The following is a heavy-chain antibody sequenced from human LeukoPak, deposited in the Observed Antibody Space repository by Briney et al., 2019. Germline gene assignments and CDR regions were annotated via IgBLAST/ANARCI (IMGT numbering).Heavy chain of an antibody. CDR1: GFTFSSYS. CDR3: ARDHLTDYCSSTSCLFDY. CDR2: ISISRYI. D-gene: IGHD2-2*01. Sequence: GGSLRLSCAASGFTFSSYSMNWVRQAPGKGLEWVSSISISRYIYYADSVKGRFTISRDNAKNSLYLQMNSLRAEDTAVYYCARDHLTDYCSSTSCLFDYWGQGTLVTVSS. V-gene: IGHV3-21*01. J-gene: IGHJ4*02.